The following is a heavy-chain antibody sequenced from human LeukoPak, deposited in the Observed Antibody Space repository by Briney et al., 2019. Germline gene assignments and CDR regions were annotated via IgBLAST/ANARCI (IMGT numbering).Heavy chain of an antibody. CDR3: ARRPLSSRVGFDP. CDR1: GFTFSSYS. D-gene: IGHD6-13*01. V-gene: IGHV3-30*01. J-gene: IGHJ5*02. CDR2: ISYDGSNK. Sequence: GGSLRLSCAASGFTFSSYSMTWVRQAPGKGLEWVAVISYDGSNKYYADSVKGRFTISRDNSKNTLYLQMNSLRAEDTAVYYCARRPLSSRVGFDPWGQGTLVTVSS.